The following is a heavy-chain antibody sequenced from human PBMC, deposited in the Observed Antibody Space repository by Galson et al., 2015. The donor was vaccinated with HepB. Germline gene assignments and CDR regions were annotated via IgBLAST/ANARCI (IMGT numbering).Heavy chain of an antibody. CDR2: ISYDGSNK. D-gene: IGHD3-9*01. CDR1: GFTFSSYA. J-gene: IGHJ6*02. CDR3: ARDRLRYPNHQDYYYYGMDV. Sequence: SLRLSCAASGFTFSSYAMHWVRQAPGKGLEWVAVISYDGSNKYYADSVKGRFTISRDNSKNTLYLRMNSLRAEDTAVYYCARDRLRYPNHQDYYYYGMDVWGQGTTVTVSS. V-gene: IGHV3-30-3*01.